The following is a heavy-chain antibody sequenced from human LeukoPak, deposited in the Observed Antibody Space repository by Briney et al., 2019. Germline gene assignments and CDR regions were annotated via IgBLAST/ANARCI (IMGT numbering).Heavy chain of an antibody. J-gene: IGHJ4*02. V-gene: IGHV3-23*01. CDR2: ISGSGGST. CDR1: GFTFSSYT. CDR3: ARDPLADY. Sequence: GGSLRLSCAASGFTFSSYTMSWVRQAPGKGLEWVSAISGSGGSTYYADSVKGRFTISRDNSKNSLYLQMNSLRDEDTAVYYCARDPLADYWGQGTLVTVSS.